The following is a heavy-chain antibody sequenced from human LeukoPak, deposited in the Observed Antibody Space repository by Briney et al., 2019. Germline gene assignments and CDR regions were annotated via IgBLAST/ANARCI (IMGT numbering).Heavy chain of an antibody. CDR1: GFTFSSYG. CDR3: AKDPYGSGSPLFFDY. CDR2: ISGSGGST. V-gene: IGHV3-23*01. J-gene: IGHJ4*02. Sequence: GGSLRLSCAASGFTFSSYGMSWVRQAPGKGLEWVSAISGSGGSTYYADSVKGRFTISRDNSKNTLYLQMNSLRAEDTAVYYCAKDPYGSGSPLFFDYWGQGTLVTVSS. D-gene: IGHD3-10*01.